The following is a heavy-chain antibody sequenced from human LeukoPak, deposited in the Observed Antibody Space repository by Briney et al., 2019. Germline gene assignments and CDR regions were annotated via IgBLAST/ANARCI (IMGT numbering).Heavy chain of an antibody. Sequence: PTGGSLRLSCAASGFTFSSYAMHWVRQAPGKGLEWVAVISYDGSNKYNADSVKGRFTISRDNSKNTLYLQMNSLRAEDTAVYYCARDARRYDFWSGYYHDYWGQGTLVTVSS. D-gene: IGHD3-3*01. CDR3: ARDARRYDFWSGYYHDY. CDR2: ISYDGSNK. J-gene: IGHJ4*02. V-gene: IGHV3-30-3*01. CDR1: GFTFSSYA.